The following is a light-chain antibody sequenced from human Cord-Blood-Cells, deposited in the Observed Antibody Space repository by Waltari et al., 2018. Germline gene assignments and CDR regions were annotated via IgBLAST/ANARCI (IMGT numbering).Light chain of an antibody. Sequence: DIVMTQSPDSLAVSMGERATINCKPSQSVLYSSNNKNYLAWYQKKPGQPPKLLIYWASTREAGVPDRFSGSGSGTDFTLTISSLQAEDVAVYYCQQYYSTPITFGQGTRLEIK. CDR3: QQYYSTPIT. CDR2: WAS. CDR1: QSVLYSSNNKNY. J-gene: IGKJ5*01. V-gene: IGKV4-1*01.